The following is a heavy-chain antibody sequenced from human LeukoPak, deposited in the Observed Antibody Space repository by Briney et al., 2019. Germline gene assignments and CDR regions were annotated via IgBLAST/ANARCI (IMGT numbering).Heavy chain of an antibody. CDR1: GGSISSGGYS. Sequence: SQTLSLTCAVSGGSISSGGYSWSWIRQPPGKGLEWIGYIYHSGSTYYNPSLKSRVTISVDRSKNQFSLKLSSVTAADTAVYYCARASEVVTVIQGYYFDYWGQGTLVTVSS. J-gene: IGHJ4*02. CDR2: IYHSGST. CDR3: ARASEVVTVIQGYYFDY. V-gene: IGHV4-30-2*01. D-gene: IGHD2-21*02.